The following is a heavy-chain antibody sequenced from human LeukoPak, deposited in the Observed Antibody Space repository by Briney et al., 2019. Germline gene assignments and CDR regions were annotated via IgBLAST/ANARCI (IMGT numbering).Heavy chain of an antibody. D-gene: IGHD3-22*01. CDR3: ARDGRLYYYDSSGYYFRLHRLDEYYYYGMDV. J-gene: IGHJ6*02. Sequence: GGSLRLSCAASGFTFSSYSMNWVRQAPGKGLEWVSYISSSSSTIYYADSVKGRFTISRDNAKNSLYLQMNSLRDGDTAVYYCARDGRLYYYDSSGYYFRLHRLDEYYYYGMDVWGQGTTVTVSS. CDR1: GFTFSSYS. V-gene: IGHV3-48*02. CDR2: ISSSSSTI.